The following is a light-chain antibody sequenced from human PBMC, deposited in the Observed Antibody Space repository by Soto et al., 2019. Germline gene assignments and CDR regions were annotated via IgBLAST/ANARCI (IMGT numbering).Light chain of an antibody. CDR3: ETWDSNIHWV. V-gene: IGLV4-60*02. Sequence: QSVLTQSSSASASLGSSVNLTCTLSSGRSSYIIAWHQQQPGKAPRYLMKLEGSGSYNKGSGVPDRFSGSSSGADRYLIISNLQFEDEADYYCETWDSNIHWVFGGGTKVTVL. CDR1: SGRSSYI. J-gene: IGLJ3*02. CDR2: LEGSGSY.